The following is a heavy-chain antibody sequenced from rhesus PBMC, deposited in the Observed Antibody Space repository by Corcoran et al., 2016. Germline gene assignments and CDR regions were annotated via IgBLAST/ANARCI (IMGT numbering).Heavy chain of an antibody. CDR1: GGSISSSNW. CDR2: IYVSGGGT. CDR3: ASHYSGSYYYGYFEF. D-gene: IGHD3-16*01. V-gene: IGHV4-93*02. Sequence: QVQLQESGPVMVQPSETLSLTCAVSGGSISSSNWWSWIRQSPGKGLEWIGGIYVSGGGTNNHPTLKSRVTIAPATAKTRFSLKRSSVTAAETAVYDCASHYSGSYYYGYFEFWGQGALVTVSS. J-gene: IGHJ1*01.